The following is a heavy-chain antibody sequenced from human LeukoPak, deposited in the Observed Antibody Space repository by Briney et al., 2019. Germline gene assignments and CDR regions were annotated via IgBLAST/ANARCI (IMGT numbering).Heavy chain of an antibody. Sequence: GGPLRLSCAASGFTFSRLAMTWVRQAPGKGLEWVSTISASGPYYADAVRGRFTISRDNSRNTLSLQMDSPRAEDTAVYYCAKDHESDGYPCLDHWGLGTLVTVSS. J-gene: IGHJ4*02. CDR3: AKDHESDGYPCLDH. V-gene: IGHV3-23*01. CDR2: ISASGP. CDR1: GFTFSRLA. D-gene: IGHD3-22*01.